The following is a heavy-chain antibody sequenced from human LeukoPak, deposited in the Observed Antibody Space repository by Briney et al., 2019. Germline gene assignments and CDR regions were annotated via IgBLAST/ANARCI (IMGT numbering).Heavy chain of an antibody. Sequence: SETLSLTCTVSSSSISNSKYYWGWIRHPPGKGLEWIGSIFYDGSPDYNPSLKRRVTISVDTSKNQFSLNVHSVTAADTAVYFCARYYGSGRDGDYWGQGTLVTVSS. CDR2: IFYDGSP. J-gene: IGHJ4*02. V-gene: IGHV4-39*01. CDR1: SSSISNSKYY. CDR3: ARYYGSGRDGDY. D-gene: IGHD3-10*01.